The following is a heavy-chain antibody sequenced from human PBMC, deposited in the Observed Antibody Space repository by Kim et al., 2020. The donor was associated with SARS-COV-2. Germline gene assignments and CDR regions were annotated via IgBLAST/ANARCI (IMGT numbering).Heavy chain of an antibody. D-gene: IGHD2-8*01. J-gene: IGHJ4*02. CDR2: IYHSGST. CDR3: ARLEAVYYGSPQSIDY. V-gene: IGHV4-38-2*02. Sequence: SETLSLTCTVSGYSISSGYYWGWIRQPPGKGLEWIGSIYHSGSTYYNPSLTSRVTISVDTCKNQFSLKLSSVTAADTAVYYCARLEAVYYGSPQSIDYWSQGTLVTVSS. CDR1: GYSISSGYY.